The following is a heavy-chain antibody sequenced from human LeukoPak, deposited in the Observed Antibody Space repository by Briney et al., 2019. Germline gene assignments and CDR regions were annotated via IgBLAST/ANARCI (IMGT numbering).Heavy chain of an antibody. Sequence: GESLRISFKGSGYSFTSFWISWVRQMPGKGLEWMGRIDPSDSYTNYSPSFQGHVTISADKSISTAYLQWSSLKAPDTAMYYCARQYYDILTAYYYFDYWGQGTLVTVSS. CDR3: ARQYYDILTAYYYFDY. D-gene: IGHD3-9*01. V-gene: IGHV5-10-1*01. J-gene: IGHJ4*02. CDR2: IDPSDSYT. CDR1: GYSFTSFW.